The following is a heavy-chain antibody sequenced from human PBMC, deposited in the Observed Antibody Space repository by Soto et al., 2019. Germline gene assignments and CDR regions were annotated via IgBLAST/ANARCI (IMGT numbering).Heavy chain of an antibody. J-gene: IGHJ4*02. V-gene: IGHV1-18*01. CDR1: GYTFSTYG. CDR3: ARAPRSWYSFCLDY. D-gene: IGHD6-13*01. CDR2: ISGYNGNT. Sequence: QVPLVQSGAEVKKAGASVKVSCKASGYTFSTYGISWVRQAPGQGLEWMGWISGYNGNTNYAQKLQGRVTLTTDTSTNTAYMELRSLRSDDTAVYYCARAPRSWYSFCLDYWGQGTEVTVSS.